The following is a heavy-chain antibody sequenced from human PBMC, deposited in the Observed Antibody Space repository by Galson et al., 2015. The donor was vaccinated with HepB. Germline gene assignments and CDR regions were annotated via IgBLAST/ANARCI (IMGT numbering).Heavy chain of an antibody. J-gene: IGHJ6*03. CDR2: ISSSSSYI. CDR3: ARDGVLDDFWSGYDWYYYYYYMDV. D-gene: IGHD3-3*01. V-gene: IGHV3-21*01. Sequence: SLRLSCAASGFTFSSYSMNWVRQAPGKGLEWVSSISSSSSYIYYADSVKGRFTIPRDNAKNSLYLQMNSLRAEDTAVYYCARDGVLDDFWSGYDWYYYYYYMDVWGKGPTVTVSS. CDR1: GFTFSSYS.